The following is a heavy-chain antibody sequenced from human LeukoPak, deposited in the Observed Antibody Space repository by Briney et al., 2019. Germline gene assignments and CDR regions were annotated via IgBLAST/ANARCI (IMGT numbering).Heavy chain of an antibody. D-gene: IGHD3-22*01. CDR3: ARDLGDYYDSSGYASDAFDI. Sequence: SETLSLTCAVYGGSFSGYYWSWIRQPPGKGLEWIGEINHSGSTNYNPSLKSRVTISVDTSKNQFSLKLSSVTAADTAVYYYARDLGDYYDSSGYASDAFDIWGQGTMVTVSS. J-gene: IGHJ3*02. CDR1: GGSFSGYY. V-gene: IGHV4-34*01. CDR2: INHSGST.